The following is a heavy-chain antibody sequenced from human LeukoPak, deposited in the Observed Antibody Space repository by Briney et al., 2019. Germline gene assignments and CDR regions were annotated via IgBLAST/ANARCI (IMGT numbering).Heavy chain of an antibody. CDR3: ARPRRGPIDY. V-gene: IGHV4-39*01. Sequence: SETLSLTCTVSGGSISSSSYYWGWIRQPPGKGLEWIGSIYYSGSTYYNPSLKSRVTISVDTSKNQFSLKLSSVTAADTAVYYCARPRRGPIDYWGQGTLVTVS. CDR1: GGSISSSSYY. CDR2: IYYSGST. D-gene: IGHD3-16*01. J-gene: IGHJ4*02.